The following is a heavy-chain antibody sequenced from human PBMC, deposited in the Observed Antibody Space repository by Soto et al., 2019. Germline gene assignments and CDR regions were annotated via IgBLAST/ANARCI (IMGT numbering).Heavy chain of an antibody. V-gene: IGHV1-69*01. Sequence: QVQLVQSGAEVKKPGSSVKVSCKASGGTFSSYAISWVRQAPGQGLEWMGGIIPIFGTANYAQKFQGRVTITADESTSTAYMELSSLRSEDTAVYYCASRKDYYDSSGYYRPSYFDYWGHGTLVTVSS. CDR1: GGTFSSYA. CDR2: IIPIFGTA. D-gene: IGHD3-22*01. CDR3: ASRKDYYDSSGYYRPSYFDY. J-gene: IGHJ4*01.